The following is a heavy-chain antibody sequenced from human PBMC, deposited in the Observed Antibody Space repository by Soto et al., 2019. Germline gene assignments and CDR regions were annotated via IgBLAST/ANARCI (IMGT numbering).Heavy chain of an antibody. V-gene: IGHV3-23*01. CDR3: ATDQPLYCVGPTCHSGRDEAFDV. Sequence: HPGGSLRLSCAVSGIASNNLAMTWARQPPGKGLEWVSTISGDGGRTYYADSVKGRFTVSRDNVKKTLHLEMDSLRADDTAVYYCATDQPLYCVGPTCHSGRDEAFDVWGQGTMVTVSS. J-gene: IGHJ3*01. D-gene: IGHD3-16*02. CDR2: ISGDGGRT. CDR1: GIASNNLA.